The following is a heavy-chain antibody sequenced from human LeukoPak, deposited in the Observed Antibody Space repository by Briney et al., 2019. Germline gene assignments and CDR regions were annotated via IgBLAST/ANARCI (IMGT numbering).Heavy chain of an antibody. D-gene: IGHD5-24*01. CDR1: GYSFTSYW. CDR3: AKTRDDFLSGAFDI. J-gene: IGHJ3*02. Sequence: GESLKISCKGSGYSFTSYWIGWVRQMPGKGLEWMGIIYPGDSDTRYSPTFQGQVTISGDKSIRTAYLQWSSLKASDTAIYYCAKTRDDFLSGAFDIWGQGTMVTVSS. CDR2: IYPGDSDT. V-gene: IGHV5-51*01.